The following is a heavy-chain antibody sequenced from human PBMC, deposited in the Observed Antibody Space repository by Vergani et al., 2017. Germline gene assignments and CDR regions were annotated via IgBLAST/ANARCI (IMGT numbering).Heavy chain of an antibody. J-gene: IGHJ4*02. CDR1: GGSISSYY. V-gene: IGHV4-39*07. CDR3: ARDPGCSSTSCRAEVDTDY. Sequence: QVQLQESGPGLVKPSETLSLTCTVSGGSISSYYWGWIRQPPGKGLEWIGSIYYSGSTYYNPSLKSRVTISVDTSKNQFSLKLSSVTAADTAVYYCARDPGCSSTSCRAEVDTDYWGQGTLVTVSS. CDR2: IYYSGST. D-gene: IGHD2-2*01.